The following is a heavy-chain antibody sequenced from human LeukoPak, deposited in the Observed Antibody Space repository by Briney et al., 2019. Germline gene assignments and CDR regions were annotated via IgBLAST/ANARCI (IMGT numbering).Heavy chain of an antibody. CDR3: ARAARYCSSTSCSLNYYYYYMDV. CDR2: INPSGGST. D-gene: IGHD2-2*01. CDR1: GYTFTSYY. J-gene: IGHJ6*03. V-gene: IGHV1-46*01. Sequence: ASVKVSCKASGYTFTSYYMHWVRQAPGQGLGWMGIINPSGGSTSYAQKFQGRVTMTRDMPTSTVYMELSSLRSEDTAVYYCARAARYCSSTSCSLNYYYYYMDVWGKGTTVTVSS.